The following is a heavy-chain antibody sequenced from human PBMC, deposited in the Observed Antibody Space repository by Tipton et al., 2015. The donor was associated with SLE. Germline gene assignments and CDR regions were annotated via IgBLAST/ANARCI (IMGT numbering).Heavy chain of an antibody. CDR3: ARADNYDSSTYYSNFDY. CDR1: GYSFSSYW. Sequence: VQLVQSGAEVKKPGESLKISCQGFGYSFSSYWIGWVRQTPGKGLEWMGFIYPGDSDTKYSPSFEGQVTISADKSTSTAYLQWSSLKASDTAMYYCARADNYDSSTYYSNFDYWGQGTLVTVSS. V-gene: IGHV5-51*01. CDR2: IYPGDSDT. D-gene: IGHD3-22*01. J-gene: IGHJ4*02.